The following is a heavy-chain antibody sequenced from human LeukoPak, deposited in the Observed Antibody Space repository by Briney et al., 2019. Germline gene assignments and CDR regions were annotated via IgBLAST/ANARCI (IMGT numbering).Heavy chain of an antibody. CDR3: ARVNYYDSSGAYYYMDV. Sequence: SEALSLTCTVSGGSISSSSYYWGWIRQPPGKGLEWIGSIYYSGSTYYNPSLKSRVTISVDTSKNQFSLKLSSVTATDTAVYYCARVNYYDSSGAYYYMDVWGRGTTVTVSS. V-gene: IGHV4-39*07. D-gene: IGHD3-22*01. J-gene: IGHJ6*03. CDR1: GGSISSSSYY. CDR2: IYYSGST.